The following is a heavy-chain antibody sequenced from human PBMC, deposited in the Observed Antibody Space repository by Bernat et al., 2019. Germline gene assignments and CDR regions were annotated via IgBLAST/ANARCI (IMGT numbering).Heavy chain of an antibody. CDR2: IWYDGSNK. CDR1: GSTFSSYG. D-gene: IGHD2-15*01. Sequence: QVQLVESGGGVVQPGRSLRLSCAASGSTFSSYGMHWVRQAPGKGLEWVAVIWYDGSNKYYADSVKGRFTISRDNSKNTLYLQMNSLRAEDTAVYYCARDSAGRYCSGGSCYLFDYWGQGTLVTVSS. V-gene: IGHV3-33*01. J-gene: IGHJ4*02. CDR3: ARDSAGRYCSGGSCYLFDY.